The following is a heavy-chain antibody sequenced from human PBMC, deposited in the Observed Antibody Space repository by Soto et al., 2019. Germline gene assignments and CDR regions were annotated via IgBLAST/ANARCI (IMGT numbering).Heavy chain of an antibody. D-gene: IGHD3-3*01. J-gene: IGHJ6*02. CDR1: EFTFSSYA. CDR2: ITDSGGST. Sequence: EVQLLESGGGLVQPGGSLRLSCAASEFTFSSYAMTWVRQAPGKGLEWVASITDSGGSTYYADSVKGRLTISSDNSENTVHLQMNGLRAEDTAIYYCVKDWSGDKCPCMDVWGQGTTVTVSS. V-gene: IGHV3-23*01. CDR3: VKDWSGDKCPCMDV.